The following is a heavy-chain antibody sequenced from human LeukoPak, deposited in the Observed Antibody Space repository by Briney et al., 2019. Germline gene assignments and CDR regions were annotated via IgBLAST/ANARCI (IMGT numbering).Heavy chain of an antibody. CDR2: SRNKANTYAT. CDR3: TRRDCSGDTCYLKY. D-gene: IGHD2-15*01. V-gene: IGHV3-72*01. CDR1: GFTFSEQY. Sequence: PGGSLRLSCAASGFTFSEQYMDWVCQAPGKGPEWVGRSRNKANTYATEYAASVRGRFTISRDDSKNSLYLQMNSLKTEDTAVYYCTRRDCSGDTCYLKYWGQGTLVTVSS. J-gene: IGHJ4*02.